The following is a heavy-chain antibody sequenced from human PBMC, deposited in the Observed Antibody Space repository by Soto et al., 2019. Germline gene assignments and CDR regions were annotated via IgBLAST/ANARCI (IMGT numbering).Heavy chain of an antibody. CDR2: IIPIFGTA. Sequence: GASVKVSCKASGGAFSSYAISWVRQAPGQGLEWMGGIIPIFGTANYAQKFQGRATITADESTSTAYMELSSLRSEDTAVYYCARDLNVYDSSQHWGQGILVTVSS. D-gene: IGHD3-22*01. J-gene: IGHJ4*02. V-gene: IGHV1-69*13. CDR1: GGAFSSYA. CDR3: ARDLNVYDSSQH.